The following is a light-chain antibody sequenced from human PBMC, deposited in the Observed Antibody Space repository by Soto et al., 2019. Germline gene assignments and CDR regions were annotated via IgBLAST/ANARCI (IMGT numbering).Light chain of an antibody. CDR3: QSYDSSLTVYVV. J-gene: IGLJ2*01. Sequence: QSVLTQPPSVSGAPGQTVTISCTGRSSNIGAGYDVQWYQQLPGAAPQLVIFGNTNRPSGVPDRFSGSRSGTSASLDIIGLQAEDEGDYYCQSYDSSLTVYVVFGGGTKVTVL. CDR2: GNT. V-gene: IGLV1-40*01. CDR1: SSNIGAGYD.